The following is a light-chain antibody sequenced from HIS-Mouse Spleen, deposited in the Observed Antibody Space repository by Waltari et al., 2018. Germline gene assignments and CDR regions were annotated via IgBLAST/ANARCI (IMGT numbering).Light chain of an antibody. V-gene: IGLV2-14*03. Sequence: QSALTQPASVSGSPGQSITISCTGTSSDVGGSNYVSCYQQHPGKAPKLMIYDVRNRPSGGSNRCYGSKSGKTAYLTISGLQAEDEADYYCSSDTSSSTEVFGGGTKLTVL. CDR3: SSDTSSSTEV. CDR2: DVR. CDR1: SSDVGGSNY. J-gene: IGLJ2*01.